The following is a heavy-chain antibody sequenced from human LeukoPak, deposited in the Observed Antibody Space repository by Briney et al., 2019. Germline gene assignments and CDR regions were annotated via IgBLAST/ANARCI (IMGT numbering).Heavy chain of an antibody. D-gene: IGHD6-19*01. J-gene: IGHJ4*02. CDR2: IYHSGSS. Sequence: SGTLSLTCAVSGDSISTSHWWIWVRQSPGKGLEWIGEIYHSGSSNYNPSLKNRVTISVDKSKNQFSLKLSSVTAADTAVYYCAREEPPDGGWYLGYWSQGIRVTVSS. CDR3: AREEPPDGGWYLGY. V-gene: IGHV4-4*02. CDR1: GDSISTSHW.